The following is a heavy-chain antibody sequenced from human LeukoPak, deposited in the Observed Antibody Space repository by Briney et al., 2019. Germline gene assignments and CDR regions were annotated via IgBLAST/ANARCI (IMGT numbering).Heavy chain of an antibody. D-gene: IGHD3-16*01. CDR3: ARDPGSNGGDWYFDL. J-gene: IGHJ2*01. V-gene: IGHV4-34*01. CDR1: GGSFSGYY. CDR2: INHSGST. Sequence: SSETLSLTCAVYGGSFSGYYWSWIRQPPGKGLEWIGEINHSGSTNYNPSLKSRVTISVDTSKNQFSLKLSSVTAEDTAVYYCARDPGSNGGDWYFDLWGRGTLVTVSS.